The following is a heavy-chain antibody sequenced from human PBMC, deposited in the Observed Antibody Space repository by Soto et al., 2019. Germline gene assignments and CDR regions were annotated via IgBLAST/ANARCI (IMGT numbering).Heavy chain of an antibody. J-gene: IGHJ4*02. D-gene: IGHD3-22*01. CDR1: GGTSSSYA. V-gene: IGHV1-69*13. CDR3: ARGRDYYDSSGYYYDFDY. Sequence: SVKVSCKASGGTSSSYAISWVRQAPGQGLEWMGGIIPTFGTANYAQKFQGRVTITADESTSTAYMELSSLRSEDTAVYYCARGRDYYDSSGYYYDFDYWGQGTLVTVSS. CDR2: IIPTFGTA.